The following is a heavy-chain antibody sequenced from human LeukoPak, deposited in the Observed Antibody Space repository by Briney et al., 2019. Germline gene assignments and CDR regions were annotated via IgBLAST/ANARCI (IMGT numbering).Heavy chain of an antibody. CDR3: ARSNYDSTTFYYHLDL. V-gene: IGHV3-74*01. J-gene: IGHJ5*02. Sequence: GGSLRLSCAASGFTLSSYRMHWVRQAPGKGPVWVSRVDVHGQGTSYADSVKGRFTISRDNAKNTLSLQMNSLSAEDTAVYYCARSNYDSTTFYYHLDLWGQGTLVTVSS. D-gene: IGHD2/OR15-2a*01. CDR2: VDVHGQGT. CDR1: GFTLSSYR.